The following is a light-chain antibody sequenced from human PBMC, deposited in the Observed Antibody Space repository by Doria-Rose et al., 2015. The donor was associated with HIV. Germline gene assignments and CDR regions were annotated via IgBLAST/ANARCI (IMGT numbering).Light chain of an antibody. CDR3: QQYDDTPYM. J-gene: IGKJ2*01. V-gene: IGKV1-33*01. CDR1: QDISNY. CDR2: DAS. Sequence: DVQVTQSPSSLSASVGDRLTITCQASQDISNYLNWYQQKPGKAPKLLIYDASNLERGVPSRFSDSGSGTDFTFTISSLQPEDIATDYCQQYDDTPYMFGRGPNLKIK.